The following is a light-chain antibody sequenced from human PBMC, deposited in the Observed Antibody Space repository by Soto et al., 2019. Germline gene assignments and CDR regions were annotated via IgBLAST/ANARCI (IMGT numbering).Light chain of an antibody. J-gene: IGKJ4*01. CDR2: DAS. Sequence: EIVLTQSPATLSLSPGERATLSCRASQSVSSYLAWYQQRPGQAPRLLISDASNRATGIPARFSGSGSGTEFSLIISSLEPEDFAVYYCQQRSSWPLTFGGGTKVEIK. CDR3: QQRSSWPLT. V-gene: IGKV3-11*01. CDR1: QSVSSY.